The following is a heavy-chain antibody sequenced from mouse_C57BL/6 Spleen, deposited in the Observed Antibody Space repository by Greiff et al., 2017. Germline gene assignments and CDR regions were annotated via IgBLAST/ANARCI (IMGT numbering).Heavy chain of an antibody. J-gene: IGHJ2*01. CDR2: IDPEDGDT. V-gene: IGHV14-1*01. D-gene: IGHD1-1*01. CDR3: ARSNYYGSSH. CDR1: GFNIKDYY. Sequence: EVKLQESGAELVRPGASVKLSCTASGFNIKDYYMHWVKQRPEQGLEWIGRIDPEDGDTEYAPKFQGKATMTADTSSNTAYMQLSSLTSEDSAVYYCARSNYYGSSHWGQGTTLTVSS.